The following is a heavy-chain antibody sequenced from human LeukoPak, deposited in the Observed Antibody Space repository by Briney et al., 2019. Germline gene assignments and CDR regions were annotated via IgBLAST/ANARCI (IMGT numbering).Heavy chain of an antibody. CDR3: ARDAGYCSGGSCYGDDY. CDR1: GFTFSSYN. J-gene: IGHJ4*02. V-gene: IGHV3-21*01. Sequence: PGGSLRLSCAASGFTFSSYNMNWVRQAPGKGLEWVSSISSSSTYIYYADSVKGRFTISRDNAKNSLFLRMNSLGAEDTAVYYCARDAGYCSGGSCYGDDYWGQGTLVTVSS. D-gene: IGHD2-15*01. CDR2: ISSSSTYI.